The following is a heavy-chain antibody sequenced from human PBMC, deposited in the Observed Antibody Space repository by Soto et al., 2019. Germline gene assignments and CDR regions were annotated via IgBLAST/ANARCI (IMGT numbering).Heavy chain of an antibody. V-gene: IGHV3-7*01. J-gene: IGHJ6*02. Sequence: EVQLVESGGGLVQPGGSLRLSCAASGFTFSSYWMSWVRQAPGKGLEWVANIKQDGSEKYYVDSVKGRFTISRDNAKNSLYLQMNSLRAEDTAVYYCARGPQPPPPHLYNWNYEELLWYYGMDVWGQWDHGHRLL. CDR3: ARGPQPPPPHLYNWNYEELLWYYGMDV. D-gene: IGHD1-7*01. CDR2: IKQDGSEK. CDR1: GFTFSSYW.